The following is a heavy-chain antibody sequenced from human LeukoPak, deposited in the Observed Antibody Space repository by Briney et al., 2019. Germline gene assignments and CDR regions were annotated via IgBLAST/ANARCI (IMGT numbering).Heavy chain of an antibody. CDR3: ARVPYMVRGVMGGFDWYFDL. D-gene: IGHD3-10*01. V-gene: IGHV4-39*07. CDR1: GGSISSSSYY. CDR2: IYYSGST. Sequence: SSETLSLTCTVSGGSISSSSYYWGWIRQPPGKGLEWIGSIYYSGSTYYNPSLKSRVTISVDTSKNQFSLKLSSVTAADTAVYYCARVPYMVRGVMGGFDWYFDLWGRGTLVTVSS. J-gene: IGHJ2*01.